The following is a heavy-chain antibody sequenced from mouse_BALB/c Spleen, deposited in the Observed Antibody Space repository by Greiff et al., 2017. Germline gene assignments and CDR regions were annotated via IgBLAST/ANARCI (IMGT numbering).Heavy chain of an antibody. D-gene: IGHD2-1*01. Sequence: VQLQQSGAELMKPGASVKISCKATGYTFSSYWIEWVKQRPGHGLEWIGEILPGSGSTNYNEKFKGKATFTADTSSNTAYMQLSSLTSEDSAVYYCARESPYGNYVDYWGQGTTLTVSS. V-gene: IGHV1-9*01. J-gene: IGHJ2*01. CDR3: ARESPYGNYVDY. CDR1: GYTFSSYW. CDR2: ILPGSGST.